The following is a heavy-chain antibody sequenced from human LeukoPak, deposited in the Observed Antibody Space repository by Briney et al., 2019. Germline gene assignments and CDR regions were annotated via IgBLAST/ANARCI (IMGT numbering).Heavy chain of an antibody. J-gene: IGHJ3*02. D-gene: IGHD4-17*01. V-gene: IGHV3-21*01. CDR1: GFTLTNAW. CDR2: ISSSSSYI. Sequence: SGGSLRLSCAASGFTLTNAWMNWVRQAPGKGLEWVSSISSSSSYIYYADSVKGRFTISRDNAKTSLYLQMNSLRAGDTAVYYCARDRLIYGDYGDAFDIWGQGTMVTVSS. CDR3: ARDRLIYGDYGDAFDI.